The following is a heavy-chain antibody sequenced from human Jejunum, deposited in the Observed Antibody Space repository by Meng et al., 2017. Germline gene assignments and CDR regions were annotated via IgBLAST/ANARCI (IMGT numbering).Heavy chain of an antibody. J-gene: IGHJ4*02. CDR3: VRRLPYFDTGFYDF. CDR1: GASFNGYK. V-gene: IGHV4-34*01. Sequence: QVHTQLWGAGLLTSSQTLSLTCAVYGASFNGYKWNWIRQPPGKGLEWIGEINHSGSTTYNPSLKSRVTMSVDTSKNQFSLKVDSVSAADTAVYYCVRRLPYFDTGFYDFWGQGTLVTVSS. CDR2: INHSGST. D-gene: IGHD3-9*01.